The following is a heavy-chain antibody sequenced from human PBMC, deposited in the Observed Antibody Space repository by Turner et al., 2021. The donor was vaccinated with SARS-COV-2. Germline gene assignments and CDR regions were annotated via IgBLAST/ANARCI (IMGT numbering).Heavy chain of an antibody. CDR1: GFTFTTYA. J-gene: IGHJ4*02. Sequence: QVQLVESGGGVVQPGRSLRLSCTASGFTFTTYAMHWVRQAPGKGLEWVAIISNHGTSQFYADSVKGRFSISRDNSKNTVFLQMNSLRAEDTAVYYWARVDSPTKGFYFDYWGQGTLVTVSS. CDR3: ARVDSPTKGFYFDY. V-gene: IGHV3-30-3*01. D-gene: IGHD3-3*01. CDR2: ISNHGTSQ.